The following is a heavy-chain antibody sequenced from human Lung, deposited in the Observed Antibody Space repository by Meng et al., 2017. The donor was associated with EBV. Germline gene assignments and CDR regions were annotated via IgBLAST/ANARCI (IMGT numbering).Heavy chain of an antibody. Sequence: LQESGPGLVKPSETLSLTCTVSGVSISSYYWSWIRHPAGKGLEWIGYIYYSGSTYYNPSLKSRVTISVDTSKNQFSLNLTFVTAADTAVYYCATTTVRGVNWIDPWGQGTLVTVSS. V-gene: IGHV4-59*06. CDR3: ATTTVRGVNWIDP. J-gene: IGHJ5*02. D-gene: IGHD3-10*01. CDR1: GVSISSYY. CDR2: IYYSGST.